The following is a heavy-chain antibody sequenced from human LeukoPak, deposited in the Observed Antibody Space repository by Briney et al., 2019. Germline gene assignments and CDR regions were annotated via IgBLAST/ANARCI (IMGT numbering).Heavy chain of an antibody. J-gene: IGHJ3*02. D-gene: IGHD6-19*01. CDR3: ARQLTSSGWYTAFDI. V-gene: IGHV4-39*01. CDR2: IYYSGST. CDR1: GGSISSSSYY. Sequence: SETLSLTCTVSGGSISSSSYYWGWVRQPPGKGLEWIGSIYYSGSTYYNPSLKSRVTISVDTSKNQFSLKLNSVTAADTAVYYCARQLTSSGWYTAFDIWGQGTMVTVPS.